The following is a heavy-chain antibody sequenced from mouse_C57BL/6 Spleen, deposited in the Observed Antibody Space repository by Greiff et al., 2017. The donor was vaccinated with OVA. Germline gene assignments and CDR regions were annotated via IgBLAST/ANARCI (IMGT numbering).Heavy chain of an antibody. V-gene: IGHV2-2*01. D-gene: IGHD1-1*01. CDR1: GFSLTSYG. Sequence: QVQLQQSGPGLVQPSQSLSITCTVSGFSLTSYGVHWVRQSPGKGLEWLGVIWSGGSTAYNTAFISRLGISTDNSKSQVCFKMNSLQADDTDIYYCDRNGDYYGSRGAWFAYWGQGTLVTVSA. J-gene: IGHJ3*01. CDR3: DRNGDYYGSRGAWFAY. CDR2: IWSGGST.